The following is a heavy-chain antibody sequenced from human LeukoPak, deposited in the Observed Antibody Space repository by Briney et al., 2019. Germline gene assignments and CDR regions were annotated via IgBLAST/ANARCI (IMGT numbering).Heavy chain of an antibody. CDR2: INAGNGNA. J-gene: IGHJ4*02. V-gene: IGHV1-3*01. D-gene: IGHD4-17*01. CDR3: ARAVGDYGDYVLGY. Sequence: GASVKVSCKASGYTFTSYALHWVRQAPGQRPEWMGWINAGNGNAQYSQKFQGRVTISRDTFADTGYMELSGLRSEDTAVYYCARAVGDYGDYVLGYWGQGTLVTVSS. CDR1: GYTFTSYA.